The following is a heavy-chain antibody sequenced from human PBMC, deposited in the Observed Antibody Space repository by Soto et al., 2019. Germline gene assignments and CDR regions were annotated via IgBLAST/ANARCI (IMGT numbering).Heavy chain of an antibody. CDR3: ARVQVPFMSEEYPFDI. V-gene: IGHV3-30*03. CDR2: ILYDASTK. D-gene: IGHD3-16*01. CDR1: GFTFSSYA. J-gene: IGHJ3*02. Sequence: VQLLESGGGLVQPGGSLRLSCAASGFTFSSYAMSWVRQAPGKGLEWVAMILYDASTKHYADSVKGRFTISRDNSENTVYLEMNSLRADDTAVYYCARVQVPFMSEEYPFDIWGQGTMVTVSS.